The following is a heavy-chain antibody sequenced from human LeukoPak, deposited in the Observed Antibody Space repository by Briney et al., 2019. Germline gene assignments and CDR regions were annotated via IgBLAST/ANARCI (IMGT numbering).Heavy chain of an antibody. CDR3: ARVQRQGSYYDILTGYREPVNWFDP. CDR1: GGSISSYY. Sequence: SETLSLTCTVSGGSISSYYWSWIRQPPGKGLEWIGYIYYSGSTNYNPSLKSRVTISVDTSKNQFSLKLSSVTAADTAVYYCARVQRQGSYYDILTGYREPVNWFDPWGQGTLVTVSS. J-gene: IGHJ5*02. CDR2: IYYSGST. V-gene: IGHV4-59*01. D-gene: IGHD3-9*01.